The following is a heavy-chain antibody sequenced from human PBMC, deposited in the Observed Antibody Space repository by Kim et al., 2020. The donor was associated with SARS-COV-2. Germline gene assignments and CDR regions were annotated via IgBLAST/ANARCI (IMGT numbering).Heavy chain of an antibody. V-gene: IGHV4-4*02. CDR3: ASFIAARGAFDI. D-gene: IGHD6-6*01. Sequence: SYIPSRKSRITISVDSSKTQFSLKLRSVTAAYTAVYYCASFIAARGAFDIWGQGTMVTVSS. J-gene: IGHJ3*02.